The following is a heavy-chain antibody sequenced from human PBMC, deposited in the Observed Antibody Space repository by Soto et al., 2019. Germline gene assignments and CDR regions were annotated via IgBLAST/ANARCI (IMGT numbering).Heavy chain of an antibody. D-gene: IGHD6-19*01. J-gene: IGHJ4*02. CDR3: AHSLVAGLGYYFNY. V-gene: IGHV2-5*02. CDR2: NYWDDGK. CDR1: GFALSTTRVG. Sequence: QITLKESGPTLVKPTQTLTLPYTFSGFALSTTRVGVGWIRQPPGKALEWLALNYWDDGKRFSPFLKSRLTNTKNNPKNQVALTMTTVDALDTATYHCAHSLVAGLGYYFNYWCQGTLVTVSS.